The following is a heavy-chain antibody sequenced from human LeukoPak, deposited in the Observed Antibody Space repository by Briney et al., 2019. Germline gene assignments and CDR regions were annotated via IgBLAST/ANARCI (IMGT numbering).Heavy chain of an antibody. CDR1: AGSFPNY. CDR3: ATVGVVVPTSMNYYYMHI. CDR2: IYDSGST. Sequence: SETLSLTCTMSAGSFPNYWSWVRQPPGKGLEWIAYIYDSGSTIYNASLESRVTASIDRSRKQISLQMSFVTAADTAVYYCATVGVVVPTSMNYYYMHIWGKGTTVTVSS. V-gene: IGHV4-59*01. J-gene: IGHJ6*03. D-gene: IGHD2-21*01.